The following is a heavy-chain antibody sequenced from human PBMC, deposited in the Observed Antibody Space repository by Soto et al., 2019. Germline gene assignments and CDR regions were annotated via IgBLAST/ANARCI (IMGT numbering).Heavy chain of an antibody. D-gene: IGHD3-9*01. V-gene: IGHV4-34*01. J-gene: IGHJ4*02. CDR2: INHSGST. CDR1: GESFSGYY. CDR3: ASARYFVTYYFDY. Sequence: PSVTLSLTYAVYGESFSGYYWSWIRQPPGKGLEWIGEINHSGSTNYNPSLKSRVTISVDTSKNQFSLKLSSVTAADTAVYYCASARYFVTYYFDYWGQGTLVTVSS.